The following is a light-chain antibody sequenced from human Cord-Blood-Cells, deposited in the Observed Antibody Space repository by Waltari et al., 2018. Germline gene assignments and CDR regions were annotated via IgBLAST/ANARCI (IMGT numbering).Light chain of an antibody. V-gene: IGLV2-23*01. CDR2: EGS. CDR1: SRDVGSYNL. Sequence: QSALTQPASVSGSPGQSIPIPCAATSRDVGSYNLVSWYQPHPGKAPKLMIYEGSKRPSGVSNRFSGSKSGNTASLTIAGLQAEDEADYYCCSYAGSSTWVFGGGTKLTVL. J-gene: IGLJ3*02. CDR3: CSYAGSSTWV.